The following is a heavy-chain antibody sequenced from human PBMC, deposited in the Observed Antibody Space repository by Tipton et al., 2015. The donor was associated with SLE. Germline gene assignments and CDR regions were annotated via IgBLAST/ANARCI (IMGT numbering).Heavy chain of an antibody. J-gene: IGHJ4*02. Sequence: SLRLSCAASGFTFTTYSMNWVRQAPGKGLEWVSYISSSGSAIYYADSVKGRFAISRDNAKKSLYLQMNSLRVDDTAVYYCARAGATIDYWGQGTLVTVSS. D-gene: IGHD1-26*01. CDR3: ARAGATIDY. CDR2: ISSSGSAI. V-gene: IGHV3-48*01. CDR1: GFTFTTYS.